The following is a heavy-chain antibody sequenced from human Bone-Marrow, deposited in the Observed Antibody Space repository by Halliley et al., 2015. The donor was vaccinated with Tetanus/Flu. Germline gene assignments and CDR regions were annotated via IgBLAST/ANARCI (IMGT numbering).Heavy chain of an antibody. J-gene: IGHJ3*02. D-gene: IGHD7-27*01. Sequence: QLVQSGAEVKKPGESLKIFCKGSGYSFTRDWIGWVRQMPGKGLEWMGIIYPGDSDTRYSPSFQGQVTISADRSISTAYLQWGSLKAWDTAVYYCARPAGSLGNAFDMWGQGTMVTVSS. CDR3: ARPAGSLGNAFDM. CDR2: IYPGDSDT. CDR1: GYSFTRDW. V-gene: IGHV5-51*01.